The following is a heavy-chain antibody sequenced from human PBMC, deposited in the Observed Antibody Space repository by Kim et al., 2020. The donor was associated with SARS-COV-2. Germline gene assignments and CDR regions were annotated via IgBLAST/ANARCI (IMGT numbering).Heavy chain of an antibody. CDR3: AREPREEGLLLHAFDI. Sequence: KFHGRVTITADESTSTAYMELSSLRSEDTAVYYCAREPREEGLLLHAFDIWGQGTMVTVSS. J-gene: IGHJ3*02. D-gene: IGHD3-3*01. V-gene: IGHV1-69*01.